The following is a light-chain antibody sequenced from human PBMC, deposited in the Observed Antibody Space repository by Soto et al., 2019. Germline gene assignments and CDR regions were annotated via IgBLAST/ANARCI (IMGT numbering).Light chain of an antibody. CDR3: SSYTSSSTYV. V-gene: IGLV2-14*01. J-gene: IGLJ1*01. Sequence: QSVLTQPASVSGSPGQSITIACTGTSSDVGGYNYVSWYQQYPGKAPRLVISDVSNRPSGVSNRFSGSKSGNSASLTFSGLQAEDEADYYCSSYTSSSTYVFGTGTK. CDR1: SSDVGGYNY. CDR2: DVS.